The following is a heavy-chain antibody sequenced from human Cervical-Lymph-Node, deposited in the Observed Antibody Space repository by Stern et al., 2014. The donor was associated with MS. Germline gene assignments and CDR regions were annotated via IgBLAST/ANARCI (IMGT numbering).Heavy chain of an antibody. D-gene: IGHD2-21*01. CDR3: ARAYGGTYYYDF. Sequence: VQLVASGGGLVQPGRSLSLSCVASGFTFDDYAMHSVRHAPGKYLEWVSSINLNSGSVAYADSVKGRFAISRDNAQNSLFLQMNSLSSEDTAFYYCARAYGGTYYYDFWGQGTLVTVSS. CDR1: GFTFDDYA. V-gene: IGHV3-9*01. CDR2: INLNSGSV. J-gene: IGHJ4*02.